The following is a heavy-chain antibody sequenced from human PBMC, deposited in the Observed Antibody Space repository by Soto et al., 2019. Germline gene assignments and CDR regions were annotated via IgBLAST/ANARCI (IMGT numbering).Heavy chain of an antibody. D-gene: IGHD3-3*01. CDR2: IWYDGSNK. J-gene: IGHJ4*02. V-gene: IGHV3-33*01. CDR1: GFTFSSYG. Sequence: QVQLVESGGGVVQPGRSLRLSCAASGFTFSSYGMHWVRQAPGKGLEWVAVIWYDGSNKYYADSVKGRFTISRDNSKNTLYLQMNSLRAEDTAVYYCARDLTAYYDFCSGYYGESDYWGQGTLVTVSS. CDR3: ARDLTAYYDFCSGYYGESDY.